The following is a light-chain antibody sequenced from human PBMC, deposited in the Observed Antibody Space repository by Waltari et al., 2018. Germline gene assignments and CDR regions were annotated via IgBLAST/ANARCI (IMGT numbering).Light chain of an antibody. V-gene: IGLV1-47*01. CDR1: SSNIGSNY. J-gene: IGLJ3*02. CDR3: AAWDDSLSGLWV. Sequence: QSVLTQPPSASGTPGQRVTISCSGSSSNIGSNYVYWYQQLPGTAPKLLIYRNNQRPAGVPDRFSGSKSGTSASQAISGLRSEDEADYYCAAWDDSLSGLWVFGGGTKLTVL. CDR2: RNN.